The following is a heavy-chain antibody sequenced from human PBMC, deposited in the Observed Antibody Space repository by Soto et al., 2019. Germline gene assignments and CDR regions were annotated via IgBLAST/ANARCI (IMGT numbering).Heavy chain of an antibody. CDR3: ARRIVATETFYY. V-gene: IGHV4-61*05. Sequence: PSETLSPTCTVSGGSISSSSYYWTWILQPPGRGLEWIGFIYYAGSTKYNPSLNSRVTISVDTSKNQFSLTVTSVTAADTAVYYCARRIVATETFYYWGQGTLVTVSS. J-gene: IGHJ4*02. CDR2: IYYAGST. D-gene: IGHD5-12*01. CDR1: GGSISSSSYY.